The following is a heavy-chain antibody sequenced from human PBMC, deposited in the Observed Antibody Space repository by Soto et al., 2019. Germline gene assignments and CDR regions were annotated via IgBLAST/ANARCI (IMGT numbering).Heavy chain of an antibody. J-gene: IGHJ4*02. CDR1: GFTFSRYA. V-gene: IGHV3-30-3*01. CDR3: ARDLGDYGDDAGNSGFVFGY. CDR2: ISYDGTNK. D-gene: IGHD4-17*01. Sequence: QVQLVESGGGVVQPGRSLRLSCAASGFTFSRYALYWVRQAPGKGLDWVAVISYDGTNKFYGDSVKSRFTISRDNSKNTLYLQMNSQRAEDTAVYYCARDLGDYGDDAGNSGFVFGYWGQGTLVTVSS.